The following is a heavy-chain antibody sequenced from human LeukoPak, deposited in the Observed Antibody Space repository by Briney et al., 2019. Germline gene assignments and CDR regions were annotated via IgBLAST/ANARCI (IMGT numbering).Heavy chain of an antibody. J-gene: IGHJ4*02. Sequence: PSETLSLTCTVSGGSISSYYWSWIRQPPGKGLEWIGYIYYSGSTNYNPSLKSRVTISVDTSKNQFSPKLSSVTAADTAVYYCARHWGDCGGDCYADYWGQGTLVTVSS. V-gene: IGHV4-59*08. CDR2: IYYSGST. D-gene: IGHD2-21*02. CDR1: GGSISSYY. CDR3: ARHWGDCGGDCYADY.